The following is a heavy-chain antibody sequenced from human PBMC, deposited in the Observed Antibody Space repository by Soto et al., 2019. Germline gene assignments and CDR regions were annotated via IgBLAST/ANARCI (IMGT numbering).Heavy chain of an antibody. CDR1: GGTFSSYA. CDR2: IIPIFGTA. Sequence: GASLQASCKASGGTFSSYAISWVRQAPGQGLEWMGGIIPIFGTANYAQKFQGRVTINADESTSTAYMELSSLRSEDTAVYYCARGRSRGYCISTSWYSDGFEPCG. J-gene: IGHJ5*02. CDR3: ARGRSRGYCISTSWYSDGFEP. V-gene: IGHV1-69*13. D-gene: IGHD2-2*02.